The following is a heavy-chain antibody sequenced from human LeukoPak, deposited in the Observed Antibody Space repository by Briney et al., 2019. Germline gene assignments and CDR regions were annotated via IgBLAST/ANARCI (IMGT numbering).Heavy chain of an antibody. CDR3: AKDDYGYANLNWFDP. V-gene: IGHV3-43*02. CDR2: ISGDGGST. CDR1: GFTFDDYA. D-gene: IGHD4-17*01. J-gene: IGHJ5*02. Sequence: PGGSLRLSCAASGFTFDDYAMHWVRQAPGKGLEWVSLISGDGGSTYYADSVKGRFTISRDNSKNSLYLQMNSLRTEDTALYYCAKDDYGYANLNWFDPWGQGTLVTVSS.